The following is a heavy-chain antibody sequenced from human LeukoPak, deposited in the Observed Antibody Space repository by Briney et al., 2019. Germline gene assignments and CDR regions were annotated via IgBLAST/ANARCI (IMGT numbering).Heavy chain of an antibody. D-gene: IGHD3-22*01. CDR3: VRGILPYYYDSSGYPYYFDY. J-gene: IGHJ4*02. Sequence: GGSLRLSCAASGFTFSSYAMSGVGQAPGKGREGVSAISGRGGSTYYADSVKGLFTISRDNSKNTLYLQMNSLRAEDTAVYYCVRGILPYYYDSSGYPYYFDYWGQGTLVTVSS. CDR2: ISGRGGST. V-gene: IGHV3-23*01. CDR1: GFTFSSYA.